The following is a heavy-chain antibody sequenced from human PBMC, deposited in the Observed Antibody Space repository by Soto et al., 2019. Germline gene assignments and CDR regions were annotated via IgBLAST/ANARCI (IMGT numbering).Heavy chain of an antibody. J-gene: IGHJ4*02. CDR2: IYYSGST. D-gene: IGHD1-26*01. CDR3: AGIYSGSPGGTLRY. Sequence: QVQLQESGPGLVKPSQTLSLTCTVSGGSISSGGYYWSWIRQHPGKGLEWIGYIYYSGSTYYNPSLKIRGTMSVDTSKNQFSLKLSSVTAADTAVYYCAGIYSGSPGGTLRYWGQGTLVNVSS. CDR1: GGSISSGGYY. V-gene: IGHV4-31*03.